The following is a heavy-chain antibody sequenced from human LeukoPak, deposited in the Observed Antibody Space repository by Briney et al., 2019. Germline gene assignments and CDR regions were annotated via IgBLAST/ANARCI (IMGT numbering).Heavy chain of an antibody. J-gene: IGHJ4*02. Sequence: PGGSLRLSCAASGVMFPSYWMTWVRQDPGQGLEGVANIKQDGSEKYYGDSVKGRFTISRDNAKNSVYLQMNSLRAEDTAVYYCARRHHFGFLDSWGQGALVAVSS. CDR1: GVMFPSYW. CDR2: IKQDGSEK. V-gene: IGHV3-7*04. D-gene: IGHD3-10*01. CDR3: ARRHHFGFLDS.